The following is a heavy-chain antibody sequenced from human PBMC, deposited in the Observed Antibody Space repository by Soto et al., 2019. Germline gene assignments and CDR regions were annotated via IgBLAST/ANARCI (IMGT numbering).Heavy chain of an antibody. CDR1: GFTFSSYG. V-gene: IGHV3-30*18. CDR3: AKAFEGKGRAVRY. J-gene: IGHJ4*02. Sequence: ESGGGVVQPGRSLRLSCAASGFTFSSYGMHWVRQAPGKGLEWVAVISYDGSNKYYADSVKGRFTISRDNSKNTLYLQMNSLRAEDTAVDYGAKAFEGKGRAVRYWGQGTLVTVSS. CDR2: ISYDGSNK. D-gene: IGHD3-16*01.